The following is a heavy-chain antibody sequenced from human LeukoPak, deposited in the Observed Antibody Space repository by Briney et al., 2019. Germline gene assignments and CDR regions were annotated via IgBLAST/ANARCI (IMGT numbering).Heavy chain of an antibody. CDR3: AKDPDYGSGSYKD. J-gene: IGHJ4*02. CDR2: ISGSGGST. Sequence: GGSLRLSCAASGVTFSSYAMSWVRQAPGKGLEWVSAISGSGGSTYYADSVKGRFTISRDNSKNTLYLQMNSLRAEDTAVYYCAKDPDYGSGSYKDWGQGTLVTVFS. V-gene: IGHV3-23*01. CDR1: GVTFSSYA. D-gene: IGHD3-10*01.